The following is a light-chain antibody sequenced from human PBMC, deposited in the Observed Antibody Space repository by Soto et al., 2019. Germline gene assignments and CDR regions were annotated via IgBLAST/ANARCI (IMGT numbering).Light chain of an antibody. CDR2: GAS. CDR1: QSVSSN. V-gene: IGKV3-15*01. Sequence: EIVMTQSPATLSVSPGERATLSCRASQSVSSNLAWYQQRPGQAPRLLIYGASTRATGIPARFSGSGSGTEFTLTLSSLQSEDFAVYYCQQYNNWPRTFCQGTKVDI. J-gene: IGKJ1*01. CDR3: QQYNNWPRT.